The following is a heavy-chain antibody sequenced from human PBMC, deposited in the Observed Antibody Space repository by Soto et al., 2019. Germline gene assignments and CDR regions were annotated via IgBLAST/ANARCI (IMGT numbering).Heavy chain of an antibody. V-gene: IGHV6-1*01. CDR1: GDSVSSNTAS. D-gene: IGHD5-12*01. Sequence: PSQTLSLTCAISGDSVSSNTASWNWIRQSPSRGLEWLGRTYFRSKWYNDYAVSVKSRIIINPDTSNNQFSLQLTSVTPADTAVSFCAKGDNLGRKAGYAFDAWGQGITVPLSS. CDR2: TYFRSKWYN. J-gene: IGHJ6*02. CDR3: AKGDNLGRKAGYAFDA.